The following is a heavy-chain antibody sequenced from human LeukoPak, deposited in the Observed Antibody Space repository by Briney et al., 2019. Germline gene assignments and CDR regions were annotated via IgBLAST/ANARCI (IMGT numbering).Heavy chain of an antibody. V-gene: IGHV4-59*01. CDR1: GGSISSYY. CDR2: IYYSGST. Sequence: KSSETLSLTCTVSGGSISSYYWSWIRQPPGKGLEWIGYIYYSGSTNYNPSLKSRVTISVDTSKNQFSLKLSSVTAADTAAYYCARVQSRITMVRGAGEFDPWGQGTLVTVSS. CDR3: ARVQSRITMVRGAGEFDP. J-gene: IGHJ5*02. D-gene: IGHD3-10*01.